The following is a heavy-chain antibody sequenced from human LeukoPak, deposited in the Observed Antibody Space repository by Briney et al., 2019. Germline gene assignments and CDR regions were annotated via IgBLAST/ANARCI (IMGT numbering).Heavy chain of an antibody. J-gene: IGHJ4*02. CDR3: APGYSSGWSLLQYFDY. CDR2: ISYDGSK. Sequence: GRSLRLSCAASGSTFSNYAMHWVRQAPGKGLEWVAVISYDGSKYYPESVKGRFTISRDNSQNTLSLQMDSLRPEDTAVYYCAPGYSSGWSLLQYFDYWGQGTLVTVSS. CDR1: GSTFSNYA. D-gene: IGHD6-19*01. V-gene: IGHV3-30*03.